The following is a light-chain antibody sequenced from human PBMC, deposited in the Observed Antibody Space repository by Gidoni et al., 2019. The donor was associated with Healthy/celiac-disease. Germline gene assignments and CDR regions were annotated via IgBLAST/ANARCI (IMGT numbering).Light chain of an antibody. Sequence: EIVLTQSPATLSLSPGERATLSCRASQSVSSYLAWYHQKPGQAPRLLLYDASNRATGIPARFSGSGSGTDFTLPISSLVPEDFAVYYCQQRSNWPPLFTFGPGTKVDIK. CDR3: QQRSNWPPLFT. J-gene: IGKJ3*01. CDR2: DAS. CDR1: QSVSSY. V-gene: IGKV3-11*01.